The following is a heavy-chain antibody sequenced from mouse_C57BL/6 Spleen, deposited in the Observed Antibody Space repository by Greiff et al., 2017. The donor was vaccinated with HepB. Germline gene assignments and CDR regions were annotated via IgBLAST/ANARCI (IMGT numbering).Heavy chain of an antibody. CDR2: IYPGSGST. J-gene: IGHJ2*01. Sequence: QVQLKQSGAELVKPGASVKMSCKASGYTFTSYWITWVKQRPGQGLEWIGDIYPGSGSTNYNEKFKSKATLTVDTSSSTAYMQLSSLTSEDSAVYYCARGPTGYFDYWGQGTTLTVSS. CDR3: ARGPTGYFDY. CDR1: GYTFTSYW. V-gene: IGHV1-55*01.